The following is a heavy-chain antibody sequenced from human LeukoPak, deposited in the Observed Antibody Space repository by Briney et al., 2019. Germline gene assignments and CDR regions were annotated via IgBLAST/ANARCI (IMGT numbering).Heavy chain of an antibody. CDR1: GGSISSGSYY. V-gene: IGHV4-61*02. D-gene: IGHD3-22*01. Sequence: SQTLSLTCTVSGGSISSGSYYWCWIRQPAGKGLEWIGRISSSGSTNYNPSLKSRVTISVDTSKNQFSLKLSSVTAADTAVYFCARGPYSYDSSGAFDIWGQGTMVTVSS. J-gene: IGHJ3*02. CDR3: ARGPYSYDSSGAFDI. CDR2: ISSSGST.